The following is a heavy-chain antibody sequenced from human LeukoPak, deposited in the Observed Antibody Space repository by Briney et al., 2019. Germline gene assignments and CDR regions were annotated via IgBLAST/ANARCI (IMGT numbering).Heavy chain of an antibody. V-gene: IGHV1-18*01. CDR2: ISANNGDT. CDR3: ARDWPTVIADY. Sequence: ASVKVSCKTSGYTFTSHGISWVRQAPGQVLVWMGWISANNGDTNYAQRMQGRLTMTTDTSTSTAYMELRSLSSDDTAIYYCARDWPTVIADYWGQGTLVTVSS. J-gene: IGHJ4*02. D-gene: IGHD4-11*01. CDR1: GYTFTSHG.